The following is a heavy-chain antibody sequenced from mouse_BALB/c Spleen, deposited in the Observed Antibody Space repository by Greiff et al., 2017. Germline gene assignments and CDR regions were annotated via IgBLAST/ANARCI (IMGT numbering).Heavy chain of an antibody. J-gene: IGHJ2*01. CDR3: TRDGYGNYFDY. CDR2: INPSNGGT. CDR1: GYTFTSYY. Sequence: QVHVKQSGAELVKPGASVKLSCKASGYTFTSYYMYWVKQRPGQGLEWIGEINPSNGGTNFNEKFKSKATLTVDKSSSTAYMQLSSLTSEDSAVYYCTRDGYGNYFDYWGQGTTLTVSS. V-gene: IGHV1S81*02. D-gene: IGHD2-10*02.